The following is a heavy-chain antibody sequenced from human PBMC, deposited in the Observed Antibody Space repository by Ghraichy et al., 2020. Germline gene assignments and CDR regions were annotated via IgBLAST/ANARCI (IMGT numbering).Heavy chain of an antibody. J-gene: IGHJ4*02. D-gene: IGHD1-14*01. Sequence: GGSLRLSCAASGFTFSSYAMSWVRQAPGKGLEWVSGISVSGAGTYYADSVKGRFTISRDNSKNTLYLQMNSLRAEDTAVYYCAKSDIGPTTRPFDYWGQGTLVTVSS. CDR1: GFTFSSYA. CDR3: AKSDIGPTTRPFDY. CDR2: ISVSGAGT. V-gene: IGHV3-23*01.